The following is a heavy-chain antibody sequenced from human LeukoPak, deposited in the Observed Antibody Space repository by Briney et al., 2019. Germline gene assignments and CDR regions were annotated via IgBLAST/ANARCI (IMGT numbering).Heavy chain of an antibody. CDR3: AREGYYGSGSPPSLYFDY. Sequence: GGPLRLSCAASGFTFRNYVIHWVRQAPGKGLEWVAVTSSDLNVKLYADSVKGRFTISRDNSRSTLYLQMNSLRPEDTAIYYCAREGYYGSGSPPSLYFDYWGQGTLVTVSS. CDR1: GFTFRNYV. J-gene: IGHJ4*02. CDR2: TSSDLNVK. V-gene: IGHV3-30-3*01. D-gene: IGHD3-10*01.